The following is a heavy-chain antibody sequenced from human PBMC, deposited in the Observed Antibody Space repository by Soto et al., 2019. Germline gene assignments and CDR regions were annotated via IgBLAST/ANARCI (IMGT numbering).Heavy chain of an antibody. J-gene: IGHJ3*02. CDR3: ARHEVVATMLPDAFDI. Sequence: QLLLQESGPGLVKPSETLSLTCTVSGGSISSYGYYWGWIRQPPGKGLEWIGSIYYSGNSYYNPSLKSRVTISVDTSKNQVSLTLSSVTAADMAVYYCARHEVVATMLPDAFDIWGQGTMVTVSS. D-gene: IGHD5-12*01. CDR1: GGSISSYGYY. V-gene: IGHV4-39*01. CDR2: IYYSGNS.